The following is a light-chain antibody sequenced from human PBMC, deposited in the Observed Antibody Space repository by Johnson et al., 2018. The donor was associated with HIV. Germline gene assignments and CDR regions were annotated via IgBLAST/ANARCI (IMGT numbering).Light chain of an antibody. CDR2: ENN. V-gene: IGLV1-51*02. CDR1: SSNIENYF. CDR3: GTWDSSLSAL. J-gene: IGLJ1*01. Sequence: QSVLTQPPSVSAAPGQRVNISCSGNSSNIENYFVSWYQQLPGAAPKLLIYENNKRPSGIPDRFSGSKSGTSATLGITGLQTGDEADYYCGTWDSSLSALFGTGTKVTVL.